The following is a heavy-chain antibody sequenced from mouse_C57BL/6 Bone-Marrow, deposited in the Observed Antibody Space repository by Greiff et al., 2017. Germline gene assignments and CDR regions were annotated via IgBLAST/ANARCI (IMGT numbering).Heavy chain of an antibody. CDR1: GYTFTSYW. V-gene: IGHV1-55*01. J-gene: IGHJ1*03. Sequence: QVQLQQPGAELVKPGASVKMSCKASGYTFTSYWITWVKQRPGQGLEWLGDIYPGSGSTNDNEKFKSKATLTVDTSSSTAYMQLSSLTSEDSAVYYCARPYYSNYWYFDVWGTGTTVTVSS. CDR3: ARPYYSNYWYFDV. CDR2: IYPGSGST. D-gene: IGHD2-5*01.